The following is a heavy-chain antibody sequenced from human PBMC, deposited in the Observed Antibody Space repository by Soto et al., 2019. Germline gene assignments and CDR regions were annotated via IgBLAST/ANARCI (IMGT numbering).Heavy chain of an antibody. CDR1: GDGVSSNSAA. D-gene: IGHD6-6*01. CDR3: ARVVDCSSSGDNWLDP. J-gene: IGHJ5*02. V-gene: IGHV6-1*01. Sequence: SKTLSLTCAISGDGVSSNSAAWNWIRQSPSRGLEWLGRTYYRSKWYNDYAVSVKSRITINPDTSKDQFSLHLNSVTPEDTAVYYCARVVDCSSSGDNWLDPWGQGTLVTVSS. CDR2: TYYRSKWYN.